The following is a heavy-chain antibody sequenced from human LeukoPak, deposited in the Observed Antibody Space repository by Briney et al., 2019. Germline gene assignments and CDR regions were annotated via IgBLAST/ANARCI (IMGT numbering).Heavy chain of an antibody. CDR3: ASGRPINDYGDYGPYDY. CDR1: GGSISSGDYY. J-gene: IGHJ4*02. CDR2: IYYSGST. D-gene: IGHD4-17*01. Sequence: SETPSLTCTVSGGSISSGDYYWSWIRQPPGKGLEWIGYIYYSGSTYYNPSLKSRVTISVDTSKNQFSLKLSSVTAADTAVYYCASGRPINDYGDYGPYDYWGQGTLVTVSS. V-gene: IGHV4-30-4*01.